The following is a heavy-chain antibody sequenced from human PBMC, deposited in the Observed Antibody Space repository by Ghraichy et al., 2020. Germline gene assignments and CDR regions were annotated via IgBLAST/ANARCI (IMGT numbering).Heavy chain of an antibody. CDR2: INPNTGGT. Sequence: ASVKVSCKASGYTFTGYYMHWVRQAPGQGLEWMGWINPNTGGTNPAQRFLGRVTMTRDTSITTAFMELSSLRSDDTAIYYCATMGIIVVPAAIRNFWFDPWGQGTLVTVSS. D-gene: IGHD2-2*01. J-gene: IGHJ5*02. V-gene: IGHV1-2*02. CDR1: GYTFTGYY. CDR3: ATMGIIVVPAAIRNFWFDP.